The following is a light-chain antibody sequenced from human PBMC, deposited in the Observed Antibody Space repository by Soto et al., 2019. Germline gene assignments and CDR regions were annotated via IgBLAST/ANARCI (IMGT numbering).Light chain of an antibody. J-gene: IGKJ1*01. Sequence: EIVMTQSPATLSVSPGERATLSCRASQSVSSNLGWYQQKPGQAPRLLIYGASTRATGIPARFSGSGSGTEFTLTISSLQSEDFGDYYCQQYNNWPRTFGQGNKVEI. CDR3: QQYNNWPRT. CDR2: GAS. V-gene: IGKV3-15*01. CDR1: QSVSSN.